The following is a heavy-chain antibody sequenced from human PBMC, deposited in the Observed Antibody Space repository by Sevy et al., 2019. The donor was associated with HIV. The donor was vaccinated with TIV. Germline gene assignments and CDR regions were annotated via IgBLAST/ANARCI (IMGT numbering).Heavy chain of an antibody. V-gene: IGHV3-48*03. Sequence: GGSLRLSCAASGFLFSSYAMNWVRQAPGKGLEWISYIDNSGTTVYYSDSVKGRFTISRDNARNSLYLQMNGLRPEDTAVYYCARDLPPSATTVAHFDRWGQGTLVTVSS. CDR3: ARDLPPSATTVAHFDR. CDR2: IDNSGTTV. J-gene: IGHJ4*02. D-gene: IGHD4-17*01. CDR1: GFLFSSYA.